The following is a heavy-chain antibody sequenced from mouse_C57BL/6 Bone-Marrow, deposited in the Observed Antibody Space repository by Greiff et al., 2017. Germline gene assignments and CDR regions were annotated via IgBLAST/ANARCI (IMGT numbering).Heavy chain of an antibody. CDR2: ISSGGSYT. V-gene: IGHV5-6*01. J-gene: IGHJ1*03. Sequence: EVMLVESGGDLVKPGGSLKLSCAASGFTFSSYGMSWVRQTPDKRLEWVATISSGGSYTYYPDSVKGRFTSSRDNAKNTLYLQMSSLKSEDTAMYYCASYDYDGVWWYFDVWGTGTTVTVSS. D-gene: IGHD2-4*01. CDR3: ASYDYDGVWWYFDV. CDR1: GFTFSSYG.